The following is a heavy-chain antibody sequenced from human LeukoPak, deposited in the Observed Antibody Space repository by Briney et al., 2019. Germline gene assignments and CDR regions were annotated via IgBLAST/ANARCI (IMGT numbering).Heavy chain of an antibody. V-gene: IGHV3-53*04. CDR2: IYSGGST. Sequence: GGSLRLSRAASGFTVSNNYMNWVRQAPGKGLEWVSTIYSGGSTYYADSVKGRFTISRHNSKNTLDLQMNSLRAEDTAVYYCARSTPVDTARGYYGMDVWGQGTTVTVSS. D-gene: IGHD5-18*01. CDR3: ARSTPVDTARGYYGMDV. CDR1: GFTVSNNY. J-gene: IGHJ6*02.